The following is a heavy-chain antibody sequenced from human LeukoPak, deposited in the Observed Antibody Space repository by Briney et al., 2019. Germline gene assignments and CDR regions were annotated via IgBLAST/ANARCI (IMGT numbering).Heavy chain of an antibody. D-gene: IGHD3-22*01. CDR1: GGTFSSYA. Sequence: SVTVSCKACGGTFSSYAISWVRQAPGQGLEWMGGIIPIFGTANYAQKFPGRVTITPDEATRTAYMELSRLRSEDTAVYYCAGNPDYYDRSGYRGYNWFDPWGQGTLVTVSS. J-gene: IGHJ5*02. CDR2: IIPIFGTA. V-gene: IGHV1-69*13. CDR3: AGNPDYYDRSGYRGYNWFDP.